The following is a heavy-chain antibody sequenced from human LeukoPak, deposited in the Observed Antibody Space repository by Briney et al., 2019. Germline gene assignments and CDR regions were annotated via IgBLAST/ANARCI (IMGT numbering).Heavy chain of an antibody. CDR1: GFTFSNYW. Sequence: GGSLRLSCAASGFTFSNYWMSWVRQAPGKGLEWVANIKQDGSEKNYVDSVKGRFTISRDNAKNSLYLQMNSLRAEDTAVYYCARRQLELRSFDYWGQGTLVTVSS. CDR2: IKQDGSEK. J-gene: IGHJ4*02. CDR3: ARRQLELRSFDY. V-gene: IGHV3-7*01. D-gene: IGHD1-7*01.